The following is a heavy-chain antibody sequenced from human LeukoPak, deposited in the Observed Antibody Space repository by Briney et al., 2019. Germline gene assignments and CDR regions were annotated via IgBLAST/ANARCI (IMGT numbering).Heavy chain of an antibody. D-gene: IGHD2-2*01. CDR1: GGTFSSYA. CDR3: TGGYKLLSDNWFDP. V-gene: IGHV1-69*05. J-gene: IGHJ5*02. Sequence: SVKVSCKASGGTFSSYAISWVRQAPGQGLEWMGGIIPIFGTANYAQKFQGRVTITTDESTSTAYMELGSLRSEDTAVYYCTGGYKLLSDNWFDPWGQGTRSPSPQ. CDR2: IIPIFGTA.